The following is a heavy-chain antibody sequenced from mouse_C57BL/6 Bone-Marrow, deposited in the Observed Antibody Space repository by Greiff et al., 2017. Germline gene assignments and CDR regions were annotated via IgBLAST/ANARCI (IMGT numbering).Heavy chain of an antibody. CDR1: GFNIKDYY. CDR2: IDPEDGET. V-gene: IGHV14-2*01. J-gene: IGHJ3*01. D-gene: IGHD4-1*01. Sequence: VQLKESGAELVKPGASVKLSCTASGFNIKDYYMHWVKQRTEKGLEWIGRIDPEDGETKYAPKFPGKATITADTSTNTAYLQLRSLTSKDTAVYYCAPLGPFAYWGQGTLVTVSA. CDR3: APLGPFAY.